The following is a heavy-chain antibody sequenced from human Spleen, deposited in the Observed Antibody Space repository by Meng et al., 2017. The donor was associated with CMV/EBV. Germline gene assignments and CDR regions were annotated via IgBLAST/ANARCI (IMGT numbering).Heavy chain of an antibody. Sequence: GGSLRLSCAASGFTFSSYAMHWVRQAPGKGLEWVAVTSYDGSNKYYADSVKGRFTISRDNSKNTLYLQMNSLRAEDTAVYYCARDGSGITIFGVVIVGYYFDYWGQGTLVTVSS. CDR3: ARDGSGITIFGVVIVGYYFDY. CDR1: GFTFSSYA. V-gene: IGHV3-30-3*01. D-gene: IGHD3-3*01. CDR2: TSYDGSNK. J-gene: IGHJ4*02.